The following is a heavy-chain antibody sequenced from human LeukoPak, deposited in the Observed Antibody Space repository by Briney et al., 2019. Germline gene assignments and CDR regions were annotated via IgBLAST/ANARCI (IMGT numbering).Heavy chain of an antibody. J-gene: IGHJ4*02. CDR1: GFTFSSYA. V-gene: IGHV3-30-3*01. D-gene: IGHD2-15*01. CDR3: ARPTHRGVAATPSLVY. Sequence: QPGGSLRLSCAASGFTFSSYAMHWVRQAPGKGLEWVAVISYDGSNKYYADSVKGRFTISRDNSKNTLYLQMNSLRAEDTAVYYCARPTHRGVAATPSLVYWGQGTLVTVSS. CDR2: ISYDGSNK.